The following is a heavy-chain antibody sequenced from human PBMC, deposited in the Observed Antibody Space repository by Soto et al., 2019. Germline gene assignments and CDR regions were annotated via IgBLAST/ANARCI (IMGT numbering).Heavy chain of an antibody. D-gene: IGHD3-16*01. CDR1: GGSMSSGGYY. Sequence: SETLSLTCNVSGGSMSSGGYYWSWIRQHPRKGLEWIGHLYYSGSTYYNPSLKSRVTISVDRSKNQFSLKLSSVTAADTAVYYCARGPPFHWGQGTLVTVSS. CDR3: ARGPPFH. CDR2: LYYSGST. J-gene: IGHJ4*02. V-gene: IGHV4-31*03.